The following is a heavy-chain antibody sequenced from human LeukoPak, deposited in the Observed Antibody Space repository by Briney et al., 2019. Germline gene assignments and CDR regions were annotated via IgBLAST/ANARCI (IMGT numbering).Heavy chain of an antibody. J-gene: IGHJ5*02. CDR1: GFTFSDYY. CDR3: ARQAIEYSYGANWFDP. CDR2: ISSSSSYI. Sequence: GGSLRLSCAASGFTFSDYYMSWIRQAPGKGLEWVSSISSSSSYIYYADSVKGRFTISRDNAKNSLYLQMNSLRAEDTAVYYCARQAIEYSYGANWFDPWGQGTLVTVSS. D-gene: IGHD5-18*01. V-gene: IGHV3-11*06.